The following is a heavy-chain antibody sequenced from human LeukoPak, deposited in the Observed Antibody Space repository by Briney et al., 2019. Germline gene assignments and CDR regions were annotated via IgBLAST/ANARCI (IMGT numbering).Heavy chain of an antibody. V-gene: IGHV1-8*03. D-gene: IGHD6-6*01. CDR3: ARVFTAARGLENWFGP. CDR2: MNPNSGNT. Sequence: AXXXXSCKASGYTFTSYDINWVRQAPGQGLEWMGWMNPNSGNTVYAQKLQGRVTITRNTYISTAYMELSSLRSEDTAVYYCARVFTAARGLENWFGPWGQGTLVTVSS. J-gene: IGHJ5*02. CDR1: GYTFTSYD.